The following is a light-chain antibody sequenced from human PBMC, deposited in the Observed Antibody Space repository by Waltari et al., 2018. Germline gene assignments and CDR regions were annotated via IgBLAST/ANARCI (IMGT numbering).Light chain of an antibody. CDR1: QSVSSSY. CDR3: QQYGSSPLT. Sequence: EIVLTQSPGTLSLSPGERAALSCRGSQSVSSSYLAWYQQKPGQAPRLLIYGASSRSTGIPDRFSGSGSGTDFTLTIGRLEPEDFAVYYCQQYGSSPLTFGGGTKVEIK. J-gene: IGKJ4*01. CDR2: GAS. V-gene: IGKV3-20*01.